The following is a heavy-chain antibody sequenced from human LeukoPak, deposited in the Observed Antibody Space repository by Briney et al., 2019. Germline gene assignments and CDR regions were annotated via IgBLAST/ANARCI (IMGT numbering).Heavy chain of an antibody. CDR1: GFTFSTYA. J-gene: IGHJ4*02. CDR3: AKDPRVGSRVATPCH. CDR2: ISGSGGST. V-gene: IGHV3-23*01. D-gene: IGHD5-24*01. Sequence: PGGSLRLSCAASGFTFSTYAVNWVRQAPGKGLEWVSAISGSGGSTYYADSVKGRFTISRDNSKSTLFLQMNSLRAEDTAVYYCAKDPRVGSRVATPCHWGQGTLVTVSS.